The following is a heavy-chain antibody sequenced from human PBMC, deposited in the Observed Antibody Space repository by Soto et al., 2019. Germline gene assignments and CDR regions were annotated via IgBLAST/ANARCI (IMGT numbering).Heavy chain of an antibody. Sequence: AGSLRLSCVVSGRTFRSYAMSWVRQAPGKGLEWVSGISGGGAGTYYADSVKGRFTISRDPSTTTLFLDMYSLGAEDTAIYYCAKGRKPDHDDGLCAFDSWGQGVLVTVSS. CDR2: ISGGGAGT. J-gene: IGHJ4*02. V-gene: IGHV3-23*01. D-gene: IGHD3-3*01. CDR1: GRTFRSYA. CDR3: AKGRKPDHDDGLCAFDS.